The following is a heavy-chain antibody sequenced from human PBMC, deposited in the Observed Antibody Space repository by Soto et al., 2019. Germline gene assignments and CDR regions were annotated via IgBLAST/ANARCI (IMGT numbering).Heavy chain of an antibody. V-gene: IGHV4-59*01. J-gene: IGHJ4*02. Sequence: SETLSLTCTVSGGYISSYDWSWIRQPPGKGLEWIGYIYYSGSTNYNPSLKSRVTISVDTSKNQFSLKLSSVTAADTAVYYCARSLNYGDPLKWGQGTLVTVSS. CDR3: ARSLNYGDPLK. CDR2: IYYSGST. CDR1: GGYISSYD. D-gene: IGHD4-17*01.